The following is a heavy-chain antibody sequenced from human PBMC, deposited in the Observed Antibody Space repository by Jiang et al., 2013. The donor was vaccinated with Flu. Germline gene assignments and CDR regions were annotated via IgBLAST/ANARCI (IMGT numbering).Heavy chain of an antibody. CDR3: ARDSTAPDGYNSPSGY. J-gene: IGHJ4*02. D-gene: IGHD5-24*01. V-gene: IGHV1-18*04. CDR2: ISAYNGNT. CDR1: GYTFTSYG. Sequence: SCKASGYTFTSYGISWVRQAPGQGLEWMGWISAYNGNTNYAQKLQGRVTMTTDTSTSTAYMELRSLRSDDTAVYYCARDSTAPDGYNSPSGYWGQGTLVTVSS.